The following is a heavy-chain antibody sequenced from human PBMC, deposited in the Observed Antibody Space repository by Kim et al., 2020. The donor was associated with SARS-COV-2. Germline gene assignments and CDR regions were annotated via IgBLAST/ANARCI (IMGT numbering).Heavy chain of an antibody. CDR3: AREGRNCSSTSCYTWFDP. CDR2: INPNSGGT. Sequence: ASVKVSCKASGYTFTGYYMHWVRQAPGQGLEWMGRINPNSGGTNYAQKFQGRVTMTRDTSISTAYMELSRLRSDDTAVYYCAREGRNCSSTSCYTWFDPWGQGTLVTVSS. J-gene: IGHJ5*02. CDR1: GYTFTGYY. D-gene: IGHD2-2*02. V-gene: IGHV1-2*06.